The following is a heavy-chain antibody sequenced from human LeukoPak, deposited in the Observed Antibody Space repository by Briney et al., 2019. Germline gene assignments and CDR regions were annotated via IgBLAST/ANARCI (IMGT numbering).Heavy chain of an antibody. CDR3: ATHQRGPYYDFWSSYYEDDPFDI. CDR2: IYHSGST. D-gene: IGHD3-3*01. V-gene: IGHV4-38-2*01. J-gene: IGHJ3*02. Sequence: SETLSLTCAVSGYSISSGYYWGWIRQPPGKGLEWIGSIYHSGSTYYNPSLKSRVTISVDTSKNQFSLKLSSVTAADTAVYYCATHQRGPYYDFWSSYYEDDPFDIWGQGTMVTVSS. CDR1: GYSISSGYY.